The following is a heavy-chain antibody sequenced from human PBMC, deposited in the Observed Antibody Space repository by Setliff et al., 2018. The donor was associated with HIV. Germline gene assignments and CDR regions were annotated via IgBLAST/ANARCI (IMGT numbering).Heavy chain of an antibody. CDR3: AKHGFERKSPYNWFDS. D-gene: IGHD3-16*01. CDR1: GYSFTSYW. Sequence: GESLKISCKASGYSFTSYWIGWVRQMPGKGLEWMGIIYPGDSDTRYSPSFQGQVTISADKSISTAYLQWSSLKASDTAMYYCAKHGFERKSPYNWFDSWGQGTLVTVSS. J-gene: IGHJ5*01. V-gene: IGHV5-51*01. CDR2: IYPGDSDT.